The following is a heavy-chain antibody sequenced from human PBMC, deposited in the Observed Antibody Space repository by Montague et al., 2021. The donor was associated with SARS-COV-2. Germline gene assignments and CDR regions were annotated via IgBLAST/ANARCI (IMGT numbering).Heavy chain of an antibody. CDR1: GDSVSGHRAA. CDR2: TYYGSKWYY. CDR3: ARDPRYSLSWSFDY. J-gene: IGHJ4*02. D-gene: IGHD6-13*01. Sequence: CAISGDSVSGHRAASDWNTQSLSRHVKLLCRTYYGSKWYYDYAVSVKSRMTISPDTSKNQFSLQLSSVTPEDRAVYYCARDPRYSLSWSFDYWGQGTLVTVSA. V-gene: IGHV6-1*01.